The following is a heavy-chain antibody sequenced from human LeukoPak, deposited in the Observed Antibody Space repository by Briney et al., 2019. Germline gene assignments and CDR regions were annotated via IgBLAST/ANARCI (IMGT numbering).Heavy chain of an antibody. CDR1: GYTFTGYF. V-gene: IGHV1-2*02. CDR3: ARDGEQWLLSYNWFDP. Sequence: ASVTVSCKASGYTFTGYFMHWVRQAPGQGLEWMGWVNPNSGGTDYAQKFKGRVTMTRDTSISTAYMELSRLRSDDAAVYYCARDGEQWLLSYNWFDPWGQGTLVTVSS. D-gene: IGHD6-19*01. CDR2: VNPNSGGT. J-gene: IGHJ5*02.